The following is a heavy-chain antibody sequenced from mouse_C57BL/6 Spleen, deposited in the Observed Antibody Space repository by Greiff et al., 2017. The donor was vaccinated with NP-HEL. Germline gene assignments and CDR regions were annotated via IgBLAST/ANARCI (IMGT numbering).Heavy chain of an antibody. CDR3: AREGGWVDY. V-gene: IGHV1-26*01. D-gene: IGHD1-1*02. Sequence: VQLQQSGPELVKPGASVKISCKASGYTFTDYYLNWVKQSHGKSLEWIGDINPNNGGTSYNQKFKGKATLTVDKASSTAYMELRSLTSEDSAVYYCAREGGWVDYWGQGTTLTVSS. CDR1: GYTFTDYY. J-gene: IGHJ2*01. CDR2: INPNNGGT.